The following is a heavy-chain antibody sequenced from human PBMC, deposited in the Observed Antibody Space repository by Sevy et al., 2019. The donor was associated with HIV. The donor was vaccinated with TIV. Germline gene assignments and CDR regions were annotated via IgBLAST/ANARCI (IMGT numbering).Heavy chain of an antibody. CDR3: ARGGLTYDSSGYYYGY. CDR1: GYTFTSYY. D-gene: IGHD3-22*01. J-gene: IGHJ4*02. Sequence: ASVKVSCKASGYTFTSYYMHWVRQAPGQGLEWMGIINPSGGSTSYAQKFQGRVTMTRDTSTSTVYMELSSLRSEDTAVYYSARGGLTYDSSGYYYGYWGQGTLVTVSS. CDR2: INPSGGST. V-gene: IGHV1-46*01.